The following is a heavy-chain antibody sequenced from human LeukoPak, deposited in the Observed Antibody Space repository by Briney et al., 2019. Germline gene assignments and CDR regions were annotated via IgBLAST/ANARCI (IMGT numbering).Heavy chain of an antibody. J-gene: IGHJ3*02. D-gene: IGHD1-26*01. V-gene: IGHV3-21*01. CDR3: ARDNGGSYYVDAFDI. Sequence: GGSLRLSCAASGFTFSSYSMNWVRQAPGKGLEWVSSISSSSSYIYYADSVRGRFTISRDNAKNSLYLQMNSLRAEDTAVYYCARDNGGSYYVDAFDIWGQGTMVTVSS. CDR1: GFTFSSYS. CDR2: ISSSSSYI.